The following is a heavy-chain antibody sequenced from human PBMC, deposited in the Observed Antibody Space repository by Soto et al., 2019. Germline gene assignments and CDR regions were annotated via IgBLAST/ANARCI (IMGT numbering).Heavy chain of an antibody. CDR2: IYPGDSDT. CDR3: ARLNLYYYDSSGYLDY. J-gene: IGHJ4*02. V-gene: IGHV5-51*01. D-gene: IGHD3-22*01. Sequence: PGASPKLSRKGSGYSFTSYWIGWVRQMPGKGLELMGIIYPGDSDTRYSPSFQGQVTISADKSISTAYLQWSSLKASDTAMYYCARLNLYYYDSSGYLDYWGQGTLVTVSS. CDR1: GYSFTSYW.